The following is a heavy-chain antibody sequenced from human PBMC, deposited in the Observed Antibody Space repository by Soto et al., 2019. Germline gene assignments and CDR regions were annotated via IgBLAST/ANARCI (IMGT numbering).Heavy chain of an antibody. D-gene: IGHD1-26*01. V-gene: IGHV3-23*01. CDR2: ISTTGAYT. CDR3: AIESSGRYSSY. Sequence: GGSLRFSVAARGLTFSGYARIWFRRAPGKGLEWVSKISTTGAYTYYTDSVKGRFTISRDNPKNTLHLQMNSLRAEDTAVYYCAIESSGRYSSYWGQGTLVTVSS. J-gene: IGHJ4*02. CDR1: GLTFSGYA.